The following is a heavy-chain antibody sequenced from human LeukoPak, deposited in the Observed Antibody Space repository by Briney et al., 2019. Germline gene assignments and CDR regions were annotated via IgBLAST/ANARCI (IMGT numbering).Heavy chain of an antibody. Sequence: GGSLRLSCAASGFTFSSYGMHWVRQAPGKGLEWVAVIWYDGSNKYYADSVKGRFTISRDNSKNTLYLQMNSLRAEDTAVYYCARAGSSGWFLYYFDYWGQGSLVTVSS. D-gene: IGHD6-19*01. V-gene: IGHV3-33*01. CDR3: ARAGSSGWFLYYFDY. J-gene: IGHJ4*02. CDR2: IWYDGSNK. CDR1: GFTFSSYG.